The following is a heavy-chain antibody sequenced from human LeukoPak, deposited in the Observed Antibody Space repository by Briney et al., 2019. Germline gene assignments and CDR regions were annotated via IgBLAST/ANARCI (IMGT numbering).Heavy chain of an antibody. J-gene: IGHJ4*02. V-gene: IGHV3-53*01. CDR3: ALGGYYYDSSGYYGAYYFDY. CDR1: GFTVSSNY. CDR2: IYSGGST. D-gene: IGHD3-22*01. Sequence: PGGSLRLSCAAPGFTVSSNYMSWVRQAPGKGLEWVSVIYSGGSTYYADSVKGRFTISRDNSKNTLYLQMNSLRAEDTAVYYCALGGYYYDSSGYYGAYYFDYWGQGTLVTVSS.